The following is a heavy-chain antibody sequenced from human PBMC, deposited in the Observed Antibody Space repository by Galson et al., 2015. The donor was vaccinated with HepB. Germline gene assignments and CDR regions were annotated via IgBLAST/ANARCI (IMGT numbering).Heavy chain of an antibody. D-gene: IGHD6-13*01. V-gene: IGHV6-1*01. J-gene: IGHJ6*02. Sequence: CAISGDSVSSNSAAWNWIRQSPSRGLEWLGRTYYRSKWYNDYAVSVKSRITINPDTSKNQFSLQLNSVTPEDTAVYYCARDPGDSSSWGNYYYGMDVWGQGTTVTVSS. CDR2: TYYRSKWYN. CDR1: GDSVSSNSAA. CDR3: ARDPGDSSSWGNYYYGMDV.